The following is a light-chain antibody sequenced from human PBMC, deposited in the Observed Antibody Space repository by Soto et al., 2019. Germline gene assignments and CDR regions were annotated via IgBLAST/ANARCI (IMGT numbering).Light chain of an antibody. CDR1: HSIDTS. Sequence: DIQMTQSPSSLSASVGDRVTITCRASHSIDTSLNWYQQKSGEAPHLLIYGSSRLQNGVLSRFSSHGSGIHFTLTISSLQPEDFATYYCQQVSGTPLTFGGGTKVDIK. J-gene: IGKJ4*01. CDR2: GSS. CDR3: QQVSGTPLT. V-gene: IGKV1-39*01.